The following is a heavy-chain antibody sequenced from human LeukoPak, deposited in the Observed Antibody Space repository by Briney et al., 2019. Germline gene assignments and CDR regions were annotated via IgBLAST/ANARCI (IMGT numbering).Heavy chain of an antibody. CDR1: GGTFSSYA. D-gene: IGHD3-22*01. J-gene: IGHJ4*02. CDR2: IIPIFGTA. V-gene: IGHV1-69*06. CDR3: ARGRGVVVTHLYYFDY. Sequence: SVKVSCKASGGTFSSYAISWVRQAPGQGLEWMGGIIPIFGTANYAQKFQGRVTITADKSTSTAYMELSSLRSEDTAVYYCARGRGVVVTHLYYFDYWGQGTLVTVSS.